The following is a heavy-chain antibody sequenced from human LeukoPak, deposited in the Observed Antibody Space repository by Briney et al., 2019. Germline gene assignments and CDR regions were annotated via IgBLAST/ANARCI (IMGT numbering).Heavy chain of an antibody. CDR3: ARGTLKAAATDFDY. D-gene: IGHD6-13*01. V-gene: IGHV3-20*04. J-gene: IGHJ4*02. CDR2: INWNGGST. CDR1: GFTFDDYG. Sequence: PGGSLRLSCAASGFTFDDYGMSWVRQAPGKGLEWVSGINWNGGSTGYADSVKGRFTISRDNAKNSLYLQMNSLRAEDTVLYYCARGTLKAAATDFDYWGQGTLVTVSS.